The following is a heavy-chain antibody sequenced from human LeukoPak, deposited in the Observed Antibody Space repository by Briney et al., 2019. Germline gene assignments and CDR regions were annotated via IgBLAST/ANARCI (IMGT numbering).Heavy chain of an antibody. Sequence: SETLSLTCTVSGYSISSGYYWGWIRQPPGKGLEWIGSIYHSGCTYYNPSLKSRVTISVDTSKNQFSLKLSSVTAADTAVYYCAIRSLVGPNWFDPWGQGTLVTVSS. CDR3: AIRSLVGPNWFDP. CDR1: GYSISSGYY. V-gene: IGHV4-38-2*02. J-gene: IGHJ5*02. D-gene: IGHD2-2*01. CDR2: IYHSGCT.